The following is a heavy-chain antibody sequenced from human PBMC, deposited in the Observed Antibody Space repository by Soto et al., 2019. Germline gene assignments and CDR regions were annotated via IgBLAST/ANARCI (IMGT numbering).Heavy chain of an antibody. CDR1: GFTVSSNY. J-gene: IGHJ6*02. CDR2: IYSGGRT. CDR3: ARDPPATRHGMDV. V-gene: IGHV3-53*02. Sequence: EVRLVETGGGLIQPGGSLRLSCAASGFTVSSNYMSWVRQAPGKGLEWVSVIYSGGRTYYADSVRGRFTISRDNSKNTLYLQMKSLRAEDTAVYYCARDPPATRHGMDVWGQGTTVTVSS.